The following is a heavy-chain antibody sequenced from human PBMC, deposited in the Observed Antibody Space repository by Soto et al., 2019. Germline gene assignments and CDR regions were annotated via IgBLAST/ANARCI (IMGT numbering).Heavy chain of an antibody. CDR3: ARDYDSSGYFDY. CDR1: GGSISSGGYY. CDR2: IYYSGST. D-gene: IGHD3-22*01. J-gene: IGHJ4*02. Sequence: SETLSLTCTVSGGSISSGGYYWSWIRQHPGKGLEWIGYIYYSGSTYYNPSLKSRVTISVDTSKNQFSLKLSSVTAAYTSVYYCARDYDSSGYFDYWGQGTLVTVSS. V-gene: IGHV4-31*03.